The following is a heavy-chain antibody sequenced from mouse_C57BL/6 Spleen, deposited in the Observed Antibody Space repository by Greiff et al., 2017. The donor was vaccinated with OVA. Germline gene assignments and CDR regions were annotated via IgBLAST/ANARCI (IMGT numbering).Heavy chain of an antibody. D-gene: IGHD1-1*01. CDR3: ARGITTVVDY. CDR2: ISSGSSNI. Sequence: DVKLVESGGGLVKPGGSLKLSCAASGFTFSDYGMHWVRQAPEKGLEWVAYISSGSSNIYYADTVKGRFTISRDNAKNTLFLQMTSLRSEDTAMYYCARGITTVVDYWGQGTTLTVSS. CDR1: GFTFSDYG. V-gene: IGHV5-17*01. J-gene: IGHJ2*01.